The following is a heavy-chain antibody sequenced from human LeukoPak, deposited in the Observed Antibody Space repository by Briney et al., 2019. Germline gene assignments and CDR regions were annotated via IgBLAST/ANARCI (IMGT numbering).Heavy chain of an antibody. CDR2: ISAYNGNT. D-gene: IGHD2-8*01. CDR3: ARVEPAKYCTNGVCYPFDY. Sequence: GASVKVSCKASGGTFSSYGISWVRQAPGQGLEWMGWISAYNGNTNYAQKLQGRVTMTTDTPTSTAYMELRSLRSDDTAVYYCARVEPAKYCTNGVCYPFDYWGQGTLVTVSS. J-gene: IGHJ4*02. V-gene: IGHV1-18*01. CDR1: GGTFSSYG.